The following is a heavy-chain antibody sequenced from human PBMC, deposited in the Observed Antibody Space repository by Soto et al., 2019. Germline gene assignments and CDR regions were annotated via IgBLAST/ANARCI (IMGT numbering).Heavy chain of an antibody. V-gene: IGHV3-15*07. Sequence: GGSLRLSCAASGFTFSNAWMNWVRQAPGKGLEWVGRTKSKTDGGTTDYAAPVKGRFTISRDDSKNTLYLQMNSLKTEDTAVYYCTTSAYYDRPEAFDIWGQGKMVTVSS. D-gene: IGHD3-22*01. CDR2: TKSKTDGGTT. J-gene: IGHJ3*02. CDR1: GFTFSNAW. CDR3: TTSAYYDRPEAFDI.